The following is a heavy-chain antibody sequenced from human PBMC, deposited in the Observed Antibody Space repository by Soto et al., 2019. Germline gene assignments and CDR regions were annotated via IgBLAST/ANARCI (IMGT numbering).Heavy chain of an antibody. CDR2: IYYSGST. CDR1: GGSINSYY. D-gene: IGHD1-7*01. Sequence: SETLSLTCTVSGGSINSYYWSWIRQPPGKGLEWIGYIYYSGSTNYNPSLKSRVTMSVDTSKNLFSLKLSSVTAADTAVYYCARHKLASSWAWFDPWGQGILVTVSS. V-gene: IGHV4-59*08. J-gene: IGHJ5*02. CDR3: ARHKLASSWAWFDP.